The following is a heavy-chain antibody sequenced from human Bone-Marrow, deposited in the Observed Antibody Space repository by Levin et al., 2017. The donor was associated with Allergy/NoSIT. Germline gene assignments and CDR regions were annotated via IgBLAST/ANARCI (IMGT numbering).Heavy chain of an antibody. CDR3: AKVRAAAVGTGYFDS. Sequence: PGGSLRLSCVASGFTFEDYGMHWVRQVPGKGLQWVAGITANSDNKGYADSVKGRFTVSRDNAKKSLFLQMNSLRPEDTALYYCAKVRAAAVGTGYFDSWGQGTWVTVSS. CDR2: ITANSDNK. CDR1: GFTFEDYG. V-gene: IGHV3-9*01. D-gene: IGHD6-13*01. J-gene: IGHJ4*02.